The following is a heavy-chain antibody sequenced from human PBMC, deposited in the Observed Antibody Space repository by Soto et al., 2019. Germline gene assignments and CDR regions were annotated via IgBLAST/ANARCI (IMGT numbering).Heavy chain of an antibody. J-gene: IGHJ5*02. V-gene: IGHV4-39*01. CDR3: ARCTAYYDFWSGYRNWFDP. CDR2: IYYSGST. Sequence: QLQLQESGPGLVKPSETLSLTCTVSGGSISSSSYYWGWIRQPPGKGLEWIGSIYYSGSTYYNPSHNSRVTISVDTSKNQFSLKLSSVTAADTAVYYCARCTAYYDFWSGYRNWFDPWGQGTLVTVSS. CDR1: GGSISSSSYY. D-gene: IGHD3-3*01.